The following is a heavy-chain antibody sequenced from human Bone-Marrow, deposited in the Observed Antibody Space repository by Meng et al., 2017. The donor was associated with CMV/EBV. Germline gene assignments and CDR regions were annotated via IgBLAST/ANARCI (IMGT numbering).Heavy chain of an antibody. CDR2: ISSSSSYI. V-gene: IGHV3-21*01. CDR1: GFTFSSYS. D-gene: IGHD4-11*01. Sequence: GESLKISCAASGFTFSSYSMNWVRQAPGKGLEWVSSISSSSSYIYYADSVKGRFTISRDNAKNSLYLQMNSLRAEDTAVYYCARVQAMTTVTTGDYWVQGTLVTVSS. CDR3: ARVQAMTTVTTGDY. J-gene: IGHJ4*02.